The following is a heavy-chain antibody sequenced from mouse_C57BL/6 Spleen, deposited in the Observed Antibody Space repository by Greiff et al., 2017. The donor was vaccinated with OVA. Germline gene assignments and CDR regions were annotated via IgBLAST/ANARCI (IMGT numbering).Heavy chain of an antibody. CDR1: GYTFTSYT. J-gene: IGHJ3*01. Sequence: VMLVESGAELARPGASVKMSCKASGYTFTSYTMHWVKQRPGQGLEWIGYINPSSGYTKYNQKFKDKATLTADKSSSTAYMQLSSLTSEDSAVYYCARGGDYDAFAYWGQGTLVTVSA. V-gene: IGHV1-4*01. CDR3: ARGGDYDAFAY. CDR2: INPSSGYT. D-gene: IGHD2-4*01.